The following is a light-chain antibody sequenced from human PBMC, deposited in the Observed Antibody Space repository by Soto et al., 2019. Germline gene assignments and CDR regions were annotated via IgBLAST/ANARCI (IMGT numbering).Light chain of an antibody. CDR2: GAA. V-gene: IGKV3D-20*02. CDR1: QSVSSQ. Sequence: KTCSCIVYESQGDRATXSCMASQSVSSQLAWCQQKPGQAPGLLIYGAASRATGIPDRFSGSGSGTDFTLTISILQPEDVAVYCCQEGSNRLLTFCQGTRLDIK. J-gene: IGKJ5*01. CDR3: QEGSNRLLT.